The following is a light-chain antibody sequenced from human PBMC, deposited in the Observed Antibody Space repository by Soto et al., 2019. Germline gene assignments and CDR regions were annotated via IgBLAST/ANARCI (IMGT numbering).Light chain of an antibody. J-gene: IGKJ1*01. CDR3: MQALQPPRP. V-gene: IGKV2-28*01. CDR1: QSLLHKNKNTY. CDR2: MGF. Sequence: DIVMTQSPLSLPVTPGEAASISCRSSQSLLHKNKNTYFNWYLQKPGQSPQLLIYMGFKRASGVPDRFSGSESGTFFTLRISRVEAEDAGVYYCMQALQPPRPFAQGTKVEI.